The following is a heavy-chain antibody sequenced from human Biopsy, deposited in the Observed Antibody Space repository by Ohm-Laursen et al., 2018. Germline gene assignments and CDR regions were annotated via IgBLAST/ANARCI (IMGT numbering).Heavy chain of an antibody. Sequence: SVKVSRKASGGTFSNYAISWVRQAPGEGLEWMGGIIAVSGLVNYAPKFQGRVSITADKSTTTAYMELSNLKSEDTAVYYCATPFQYYDSWGGYPPFDHWGQGTLVTVSS. V-gene: IGHV1-69*10. CDR3: ATPFQYYDSWGGYPPFDH. CDR2: IIAVSGLV. CDR1: GGTFSNYA. D-gene: IGHD3-3*01. J-gene: IGHJ4*02.